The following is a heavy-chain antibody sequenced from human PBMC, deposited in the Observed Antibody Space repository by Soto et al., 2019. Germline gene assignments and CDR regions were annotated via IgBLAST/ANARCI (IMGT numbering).Heavy chain of an antibody. J-gene: IGHJ4*02. V-gene: IGHV3-33*08. CDR1: GFTFSSYG. Sequence: GGSLRLSCAASGFTFSSYGMHWVRQAPGKGLEWVAVIWYDGSNKYYADSVKGRFTISRDNSKNTLYLQMNSLRAEDTAVYYCARDPDILTGYTEYYFDYWGQGTLVTVSS. CDR3: ARDPDILTGYTEYYFDY. D-gene: IGHD3-9*01. CDR2: IWYDGSNK.